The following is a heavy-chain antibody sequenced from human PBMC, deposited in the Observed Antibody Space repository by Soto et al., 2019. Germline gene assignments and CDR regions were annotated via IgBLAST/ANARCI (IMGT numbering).Heavy chain of an antibody. CDR1: GGSITNTSYY. CDR3: ASDRLTKYGEGHLYYFDY. V-gene: IGHV4-39*01. D-gene: IGHD3-3*01. CDR2: IYYSGTT. Sequence: QLQLQESGPGLVKPSETLSLTCTVSGGSITNTSYYWGWIRQPPGKGLEWMGSIYYSGTTYNNPSTKRRAPTSIDTSKNQFSLKVSSVTAADTAVYYCASDRLTKYGEGHLYYFDYWGQGALVTVSS. J-gene: IGHJ4*02.